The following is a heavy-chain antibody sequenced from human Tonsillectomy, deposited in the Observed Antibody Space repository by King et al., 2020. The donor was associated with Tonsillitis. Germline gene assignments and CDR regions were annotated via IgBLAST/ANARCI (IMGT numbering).Heavy chain of an antibody. V-gene: IGHV3-66*01. Sequence: VQLVESGGGLVQPGGSLRLSCVASGLAATSNYMSWVRQVPGKGLGLVSGIYSVSGGSTYYADSVKGRLPISRDDSKNMLYLQMNSLRADDTAIYYCARDRFGSGTIWGQGTMVTVSS. CDR2: IYSVSGGST. D-gene: IGHD3-10*01. J-gene: IGHJ3*02. CDR1: GLAATSNY. CDR3: ARDRFGSGTI.